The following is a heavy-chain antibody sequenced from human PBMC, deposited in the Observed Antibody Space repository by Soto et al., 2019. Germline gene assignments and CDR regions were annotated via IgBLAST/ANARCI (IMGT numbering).Heavy chain of an antibody. D-gene: IGHD2-2*01. CDR1: GFTFSSYG. CDR2: ISYDGSNK. V-gene: IGHV3-30*18. Sequence: GGSLRLSCAASGFTFSSYGMHWVRQAPGKGLEWVAVISYDGSNKYYADSVKGRFTISRDNSKNTLYLQMNSLRAEDTAVYYCAKDLEDIVLVPAAIGPYWFDPWGQGTLVTVS. J-gene: IGHJ5*02. CDR3: AKDLEDIVLVPAAIGPYWFDP.